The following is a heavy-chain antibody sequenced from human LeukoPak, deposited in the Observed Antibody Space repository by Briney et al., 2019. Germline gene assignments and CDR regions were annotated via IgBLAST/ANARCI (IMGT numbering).Heavy chain of an antibody. D-gene: IGHD3-10*01. Sequence: PSETLSLTCTVSGGSISSYYWSWIRQPPGKGLEWIGYIYYSGSTNYNPSLKSRVTISVDTSKSQFSLKLSSVTAADTAVYYCARHSVYYGSGSYRPYFDYWGQGTLVTVSS. V-gene: IGHV4-59*08. CDR2: IYYSGST. J-gene: IGHJ4*02. CDR3: ARHSVYYGSGSYRPYFDY. CDR1: GGSISSYY.